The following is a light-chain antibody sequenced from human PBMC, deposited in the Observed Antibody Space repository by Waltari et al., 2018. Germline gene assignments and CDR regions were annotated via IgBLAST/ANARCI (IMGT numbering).Light chain of an antibody. V-gene: IGLV1-40*01. CDR3: QSYDRSLSGGYV. CDR2: GNT. J-gene: IGLJ1*01. Sequence: QSVLTQPPSVSGAPGQRVTISCPGSSPPLGPGSDVPWYPQLPGTAPKLLIYGNTKRPSGVPDRFSGSKSGTSASLAITGLQAEDEADYYCQSYDRSLSGGYVFGPGTWVTVL. CDR1: SPPLGPGSD.